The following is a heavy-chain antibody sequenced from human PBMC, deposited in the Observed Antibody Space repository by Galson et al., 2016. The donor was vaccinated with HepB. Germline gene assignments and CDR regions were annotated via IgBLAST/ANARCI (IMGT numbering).Heavy chain of an antibody. CDR2: MYYSGST. CDR3: ARHDYGDFLFDY. CDR1: GGSISSSRHY. J-gene: IGHJ4*02. D-gene: IGHD4-17*01. Sequence: SETLSLTCAVSGGSISSSRHYWGWIRQPPGKGLEWIASMYYSGSTYYNPSLKSRVTISVGTSKNQLSLELSSVTAADTAMYYCARHDYGDFLFDYWGQGTLVIVSS. V-gene: IGHV4-39*01.